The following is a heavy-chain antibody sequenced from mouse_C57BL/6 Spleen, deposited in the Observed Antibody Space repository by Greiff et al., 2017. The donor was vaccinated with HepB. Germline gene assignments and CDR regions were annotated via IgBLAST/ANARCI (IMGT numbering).Heavy chain of an antibody. V-gene: IGHV5-17*01. CDR3: ARRDDYGGDY. CDR2: LSSGSSTI. Sequence: EVKLEESGGGLVKPGGSLKLSCAASGFTFSDYGMHWVRQAPEKGLEWVAYLSSGSSTIYYADTVKGRFTISRDNAKNTLFLQMTSLRSEDTAMYYCARRDDYGGDYWGQGTSVTVSS. D-gene: IGHD2-4*01. CDR1: GFTFSDYG. J-gene: IGHJ4*01.